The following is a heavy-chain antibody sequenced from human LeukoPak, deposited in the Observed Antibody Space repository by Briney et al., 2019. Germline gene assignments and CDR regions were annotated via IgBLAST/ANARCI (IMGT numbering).Heavy chain of an antibody. CDR1: GFTFRSYE. CDR3: ARRSRENAFDI. V-gene: IGHV3-48*03. Sequence: PGGSLTLSCAASGFTFRSYELNCVRQAPVKGPDWVSYISSSGSTMYYAGSVKGRFTISRDNAKNSLYLQMNSLRAEDTAVYYCARRSRENAFDIWGQGTMVTVSS. CDR2: ISSSGSTM. J-gene: IGHJ3*02. D-gene: IGHD2-15*01.